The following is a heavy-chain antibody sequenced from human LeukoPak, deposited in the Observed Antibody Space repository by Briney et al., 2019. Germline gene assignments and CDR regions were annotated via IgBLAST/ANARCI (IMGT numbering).Heavy chain of an antibody. V-gene: IGHV3-21*01. CDR3: ASRGGSYGEFDY. CDR2: ISSSSSYI. J-gene: IGHJ4*02. Sequence: GGSLRLSCAASGFTFSSYSMNWVRQAPGKGLEWVSSISSSSSYIYYADSVKGRFTISRDNAKNSLYLQMNSLRAEDTAVYYCASRGGSYGEFDYWGQGTLVTVSS. CDR1: GFTFSSYS. D-gene: IGHD1-26*01.